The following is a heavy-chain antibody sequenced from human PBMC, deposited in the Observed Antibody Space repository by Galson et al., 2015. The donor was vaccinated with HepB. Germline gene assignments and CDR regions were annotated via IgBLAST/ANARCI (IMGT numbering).Heavy chain of an antibody. CDR3: AGLGGYYDSSGRDDY. CDR1: GGSISSSSYY. Sequence: SETLSLTCTVSGGSISSSSYYWGWIRQPPGKGLEWIGSIYYSGSTYYNPSPKSRVTISVDTSKNQFSLKLSSVTAADTAVYYCAGLGGYYDSSGRDDYWGQGTLVTVSS. J-gene: IGHJ4*02. V-gene: IGHV4-39*01. D-gene: IGHD3-22*01. CDR2: IYYSGST.